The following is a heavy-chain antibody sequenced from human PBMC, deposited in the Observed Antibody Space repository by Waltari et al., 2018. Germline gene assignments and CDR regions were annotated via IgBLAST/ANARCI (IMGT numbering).Heavy chain of an antibody. D-gene: IGHD2-21*02. CDR2: IIPIFGTA. J-gene: IGHJ3*02. V-gene: IGHV1-69*01. CDR3: ARPYFGGDCWNPTPHDAFDI. CDR1: GGTFSSYA. Sequence: QVQLVQSGAEVKKPGSSVKVSCKASGGTFSSYAISWVRQAPGQGLEWMGGIIPIFGTANYAQKFQGRVTITADESTSTAYMELSSLRSEDTAVYYCARPYFGGDCWNPTPHDAFDIWGQGTMVTVSS.